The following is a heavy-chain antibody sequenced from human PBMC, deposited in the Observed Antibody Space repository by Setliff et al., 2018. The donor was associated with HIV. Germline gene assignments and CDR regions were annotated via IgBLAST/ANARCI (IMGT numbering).Heavy chain of an antibody. V-gene: IGHV4-4*02. J-gene: IGHJ4*02. D-gene: IGHD3-16*01. CDR2: IYHTEYT. CDR1: GGSLSSDNW. CDR3: ARRLGATVFYYFDY. Sequence: PSETLSLTCAVSGGSLSSDNWWTWVRQPPGKGLEWIGEIYHTEYTNYSPSLKSRVSMSVDRSKNQFSLNLNSVTAADTAVYYCARRLGATVFYYFDYWGQGTLVTVS.